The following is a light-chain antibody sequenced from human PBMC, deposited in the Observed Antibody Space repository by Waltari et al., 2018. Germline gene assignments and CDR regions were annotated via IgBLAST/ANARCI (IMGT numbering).Light chain of an antibody. CDR1: QSVSTY. V-gene: IGKV1-39*01. CDR2: AAV. Sequence: DIQMTQSPSSLSASVGDRLTISCRASQSVSTYLNWYQHKQGKAPKLLIYAAVNLQSGVPSRFSGSGSGTDFTLTISSLQPEDFATYYCQQSYNIPRTFGQGTKVEIK. CDR3: QQSYNIPRT. J-gene: IGKJ1*01.